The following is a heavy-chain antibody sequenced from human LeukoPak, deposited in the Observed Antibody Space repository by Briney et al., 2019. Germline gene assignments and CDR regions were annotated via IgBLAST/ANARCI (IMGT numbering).Heavy chain of an antibody. J-gene: IGHJ4*02. V-gene: IGHV3-23*01. D-gene: IGHD6-19*01. CDR3: AKDPDSGGQQWLDGGY. CDR2: ISGSGGST. CDR1: GFTFSSYG. Sequence: PGGSLRLSCAASGFTFSSYGMSWVRQAPGKGLEWVSAISGSGGSTYYADSVKGRFTISRDNSKNTLYLQMNSLRAEDTAVYYCAKDPDSGGQQWLDGGYWGQGTLVTVSS.